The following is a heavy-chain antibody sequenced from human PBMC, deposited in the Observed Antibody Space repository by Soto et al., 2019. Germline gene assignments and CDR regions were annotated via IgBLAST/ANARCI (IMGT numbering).Heavy chain of an antibody. Sequence: GGSLRLSCAASGFTFSDYYMSWIRQAPGKGLEWVSYISSSGSTIYYADSVKGRFTISRDNSKNTLYLQMNSLRAEDTAVYYCARDAAYGSSRNYYYYGMDAWGQGTTVTVSS. CDR3: ARDAAYGSSRNYYYYGMDA. J-gene: IGHJ6*02. CDR1: GFTFSDYY. V-gene: IGHV3-11*04. CDR2: ISSSGSTI. D-gene: IGHD3-16*01.